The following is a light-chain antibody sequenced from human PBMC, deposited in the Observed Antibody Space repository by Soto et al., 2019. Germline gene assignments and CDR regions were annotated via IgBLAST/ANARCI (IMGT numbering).Light chain of an antibody. V-gene: IGLV1-44*01. CDR1: SSNIGSNT. Sequence: QSVLTQPPSASGTPGQRVTISCSGSSSNIGSNTVNWYQQLPGTAPKLLIYSNNQRPSGVPDRFSVSNSGTSASLAISGLQSADAADYYCAAWDDSLNGPVFGGGTKLTVL. J-gene: IGLJ2*01. CDR2: SNN. CDR3: AAWDDSLNGPV.